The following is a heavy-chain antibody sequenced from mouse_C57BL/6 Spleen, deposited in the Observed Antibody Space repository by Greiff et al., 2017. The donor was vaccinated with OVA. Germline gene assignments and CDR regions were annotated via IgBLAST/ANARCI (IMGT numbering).Heavy chain of an antibody. Sequence: QVQLQQPGAELVKPGASVKMSCKASGSTFTSYWITWVKQRPGQGLEWLGDLYPGSGSTNSHEKFTRQATLTVDTSSRTAYMQLRSLTSEDSAVYYCARSPYEYDGYYAMDDWGQGTSVTVAS. D-gene: IGHD2-4*01. CDR3: ARSPYEYDGYYAMDD. CDR1: GSTFTSYW. V-gene: IGHV1-55*01. CDR2: LYPGSGST. J-gene: IGHJ4*01.